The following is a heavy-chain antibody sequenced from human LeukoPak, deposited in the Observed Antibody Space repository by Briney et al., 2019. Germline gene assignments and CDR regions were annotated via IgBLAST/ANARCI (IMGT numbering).Heavy chain of an antibody. D-gene: IGHD1-26*01. CDR3: ARDTVGATDY. V-gene: IGHV3-7*01. J-gene: IGHJ4*02. Sequence: GGSLRLSCTVSGFTFSSYWMSWVRQAPGKGLEWVTNIKPDGSEKYYVDSVKGRFTISRDNAKKSLYLQMNSLRAEDTALYHCARDTVGATDYWGQGTLVTVSS. CDR2: IKPDGSEK. CDR1: GFTFSSYW.